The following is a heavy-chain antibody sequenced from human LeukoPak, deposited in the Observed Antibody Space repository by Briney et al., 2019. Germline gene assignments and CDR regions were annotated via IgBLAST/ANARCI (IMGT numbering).Heavy chain of an antibody. D-gene: IGHD4-17*01. CDR1: GGSISSYY. J-gene: IGHJ4*02. CDR3: ARARPYGEDY. V-gene: IGHV4-59*12. Sequence: SETLSLTCTVSGGSISSYYWSWIRQPPGKGLEWIGYIYYSGSTNYNPSLKSRVTISVDTSKNQFSLKLSSVTAEDTAVYYCARARPYGEDYWGQGTLVTVSS. CDR2: IYYSGST.